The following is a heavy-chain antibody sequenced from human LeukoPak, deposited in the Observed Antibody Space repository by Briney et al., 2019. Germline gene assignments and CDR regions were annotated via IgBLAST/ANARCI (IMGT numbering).Heavy chain of an antibody. Sequence: GGSLRLSCAASGFTFTSYSMNWVRQAPGKGLEWVSSISSSGTYIKYTDSVKGRFTISRDISKNTLYLQMNSLRAEDTAMYYCARLGFVVPAVIFDYWGQGTLVTVSS. D-gene: IGHD2-2*02. CDR3: ARLGFVVPAVIFDY. J-gene: IGHJ4*02. CDR1: GFTFTSYS. CDR2: ISSSGTYI. V-gene: IGHV3-21*04.